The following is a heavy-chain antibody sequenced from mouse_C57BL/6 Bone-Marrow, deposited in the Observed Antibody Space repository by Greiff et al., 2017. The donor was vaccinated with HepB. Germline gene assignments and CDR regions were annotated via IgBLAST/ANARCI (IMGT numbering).Heavy chain of an antibody. Sequence: EVKLVESGPVLVKPGASVKMSCKASGYTFTDYYMNWVKQSHGKSLEWIGVINPYNGGTSYNQKFKGKATLTVDKSSSTAYMELNSLTSEDSAVYYCARSGTTPWFAYWGQGTLVTVSA. CDR3: ARSGTTPWFAY. D-gene: IGHD1-1*01. CDR1: GYTFTDYY. V-gene: IGHV1-19*01. CDR2: INPYNGGT. J-gene: IGHJ3*01.